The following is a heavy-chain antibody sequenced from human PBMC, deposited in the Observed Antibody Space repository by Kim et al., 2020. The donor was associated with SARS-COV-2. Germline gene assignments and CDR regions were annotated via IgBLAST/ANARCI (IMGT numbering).Heavy chain of an antibody. Sequence: ADDGKGRVTITRDKYENTLCLQMNSMRAEDTAVYYCAKASWTDGPNWFDPWGQGTLVTVSS. CDR3: AKASWTDGPNWFDP. D-gene: IGHD1-1*01. J-gene: IGHJ5*02. V-gene: IGHV3-23*03.